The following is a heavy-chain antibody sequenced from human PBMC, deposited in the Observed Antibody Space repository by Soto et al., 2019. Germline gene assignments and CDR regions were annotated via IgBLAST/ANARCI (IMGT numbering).Heavy chain of an antibody. CDR3: AKGRKSSSWYEIDY. V-gene: IGHV3-9*01. Sequence: GGSLRLSCAASGFTFDDYAMHWVRQAPGKGLEWVSGISWNSGSIGYADSVKGRFTISRDNAKNSLYLQMNSLRPEDTALYYCAKGRKSSSWYEIDYWGQGTLVTVSS. D-gene: IGHD6-13*01. CDR1: GFTFDDYA. CDR2: ISWNSGSI. J-gene: IGHJ4*02.